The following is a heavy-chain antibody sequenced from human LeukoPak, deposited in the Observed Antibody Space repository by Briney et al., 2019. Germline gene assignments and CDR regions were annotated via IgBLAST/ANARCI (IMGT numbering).Heavy chain of an antibody. V-gene: IGHV4-4*07. D-gene: IGHD6-13*01. CDR2: MYTDGST. CDR1: GGPMSSYY. Sequence: SETLSLTCIVSGGPMSSYYWSWLRQPAGKGLEWIGRMYTDGSTNYNPFLNSRVTMSVDTSEKHFSLRLNYVTAADTAVYYCATYDQKLAFDNWGQGTLVTVSS. CDR3: ATYDQKLAFDN. J-gene: IGHJ4*02.